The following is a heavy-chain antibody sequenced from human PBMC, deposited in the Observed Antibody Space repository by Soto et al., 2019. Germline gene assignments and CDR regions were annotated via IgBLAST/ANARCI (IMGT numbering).Heavy chain of an antibody. Sequence: QVQLVQSGAEVQKPGSSVKVSCKASGGTFSSYAISWVRQAPGQGLEWMGGIIPIFGTANYAQKFQGRVTITADESTSTAYMELSSLRSEDTAVYYCARGQYYYDSSGYYEFDYWGQGTLVTVSS. CDR2: IIPIFGTA. D-gene: IGHD3-22*01. CDR3: ARGQYYYDSSGYYEFDY. V-gene: IGHV1-69*01. CDR1: GGTFSSYA. J-gene: IGHJ4*02.